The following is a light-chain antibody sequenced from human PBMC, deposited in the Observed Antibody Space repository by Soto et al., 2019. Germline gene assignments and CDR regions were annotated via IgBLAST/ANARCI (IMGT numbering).Light chain of an antibody. J-gene: IGLJ1*01. Sequence: QSALTQPPSASGSPGQSVTISCTGTSSDVGGYRFVSWYQQHPGKAPKLIIYQVTKRPPGVPARFSGSKSGNTGSLTVSGIQAEYEADNYFSSYAGRTLYVFGTGTKLTVL. CDR2: QVT. CDR1: SSDVGGYRF. V-gene: IGLV2-8*01. CDR3: SSYAGRTLYV.